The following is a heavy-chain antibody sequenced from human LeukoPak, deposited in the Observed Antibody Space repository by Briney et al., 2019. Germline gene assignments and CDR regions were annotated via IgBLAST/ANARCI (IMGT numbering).Heavy chain of an antibody. D-gene: IGHD3-22*01. J-gene: IGHJ4*02. V-gene: IGHV3-33*01. CDR2: IWYDGSNK. CDR3: AREGRMDYYDSRGYFDY. CDR1: GFTFSSYG. Sequence: GGSLRLSCAASGFTFSSYGMHWVRQAPGKGLEWVAVIWYDGSNKYYADSVKGRFTISRDNSKNTLYLQMNSLRAEDTAVYYCAREGRMDYYDSRGYFDYWGQGTLVTVSP.